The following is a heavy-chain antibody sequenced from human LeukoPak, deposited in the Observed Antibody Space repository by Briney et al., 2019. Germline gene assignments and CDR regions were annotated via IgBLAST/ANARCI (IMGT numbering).Heavy chain of an antibody. CDR1: GGSFSGYY. V-gene: IGHV4-34*01. D-gene: IGHD5-18*01. J-gene: IGHJ4*02. Sequence: IPSETLSLTCAVYGGSFSGYYWSWIRQPPGKGLEWIGEINHSGSTNYNPSLKGRVTISVDTSKNQFSLKLSSVTAADTAVYYCARMPVDTAMVTYIDGYYFDYWGQGTLVTVSS. CDR2: INHSGST. CDR3: ARMPVDTAMVTYIDGYYFDY.